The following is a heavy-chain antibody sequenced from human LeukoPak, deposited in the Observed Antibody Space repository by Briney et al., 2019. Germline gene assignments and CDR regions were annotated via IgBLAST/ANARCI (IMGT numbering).Heavy chain of an antibody. CDR3: AREEGGYFDS. Sequence: PGGSLRLSCAASGFTFSSYWMSWVRQPPGKGLEWVANIKQDGSDKYYVDSVKGRFTISRDNAKNSLFLQINSLRIDDTAVYYCAREEGGYFDSWGQGTLVTVSS. V-gene: IGHV3-7*01. CDR1: GFTFSSYW. J-gene: IGHJ4*02. D-gene: IGHD1-26*01. CDR2: IKQDGSDK.